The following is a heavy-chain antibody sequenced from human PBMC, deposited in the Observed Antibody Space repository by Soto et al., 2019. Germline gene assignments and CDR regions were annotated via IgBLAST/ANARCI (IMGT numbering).Heavy chain of an antibody. D-gene: IGHD6-13*01. CDR1: GGSISSSSYY. Sequence: QLQLQESGPGLVKPSETLSLTCTVSGGSISSSSYYWGWIRQPPGKGLEWIGSIYYSGSTYYNPSLKSRVTISLDTSKNQFSLKLSSVTAADTAVYYCASSYSSSWYFDYWGQGTLVTVSS. V-gene: IGHV4-39*01. J-gene: IGHJ4*02. CDR2: IYYSGST. CDR3: ASSYSSSWYFDY.